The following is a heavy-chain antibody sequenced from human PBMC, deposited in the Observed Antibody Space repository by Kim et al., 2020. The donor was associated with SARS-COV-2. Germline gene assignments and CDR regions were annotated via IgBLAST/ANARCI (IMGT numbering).Heavy chain of an antibody. D-gene: IGHD6-13*01. CDR3: ARVGRLYSSSWYTWYFDL. Sequence: SETLSLTRTVSGGSISSSSYYWGWIRQPPGKGLEWIGSIYYSGSTYYNPSLKSRVTISVDTSKNQFSLKLSSVTAADTAVYYCARVGRLYSSSWYTWYFDLWGRGTLVTVSS. CDR1: GGSISSSSYY. V-gene: IGHV4-39*07. CDR2: IYYSGST. J-gene: IGHJ2*01.